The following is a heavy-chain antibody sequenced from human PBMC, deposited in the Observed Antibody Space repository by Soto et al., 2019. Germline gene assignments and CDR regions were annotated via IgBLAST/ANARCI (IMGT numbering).Heavy chain of an antibody. V-gene: IGHV3-23*01. Sequence: EVQLLESGGGLVQPGGSLRLSCAASGFTFSSYAMSWVRQAPGKGLEWVSAISGSGGSTYYADSVKGRFTIARDNPKNTLYLQMNSLRAEDTAVYYCAKPRYSSSWYDCFDPWGQGTLVTVSS. CDR3: AKPRYSSSWYDCFDP. J-gene: IGHJ5*02. CDR1: GFTFSSYA. D-gene: IGHD6-13*01. CDR2: ISGSGGST.